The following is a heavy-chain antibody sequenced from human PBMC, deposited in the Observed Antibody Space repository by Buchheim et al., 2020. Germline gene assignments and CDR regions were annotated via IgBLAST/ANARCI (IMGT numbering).Heavy chain of an antibody. J-gene: IGHJ6*02. D-gene: IGHD1-7*01. Sequence: QVQLVESGGGVVQPGRSLRLSCAASGFTFSSYGMHWVRQAPGKGLEWVAVISYDGSNKYYADSVKGRFTISRANSKNTLYLQMNSLRAEDTAVYYCAKDSAGTTWHYYYYGMDVWGQGTT. CDR3: AKDSAGTTWHYYYYGMDV. CDR2: ISYDGSNK. V-gene: IGHV3-30*18. CDR1: GFTFSSYG.